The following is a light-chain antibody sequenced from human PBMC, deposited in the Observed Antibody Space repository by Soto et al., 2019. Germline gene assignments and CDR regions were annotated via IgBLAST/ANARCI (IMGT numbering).Light chain of an antibody. V-gene: IGKV3-20*01. CDR1: QSVSSEY. CDR2: GAS. Sequence: EIVLTQSPVTLSLSPGDRATLSCRASQSVSSEYVTWYQQKPGQAPRLLIYGASRGAAGIPDRFSGSGSGTDFTLTISRLEPEDFAVYFCQQYGRSPMFTFGQGTKLEVK. J-gene: IGKJ2*01. CDR3: QQYGRSPMFT.